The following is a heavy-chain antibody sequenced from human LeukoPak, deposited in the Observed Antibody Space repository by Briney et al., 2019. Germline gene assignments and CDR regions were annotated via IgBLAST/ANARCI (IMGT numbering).Heavy chain of an antibody. CDR1: GFTFSSYA. D-gene: IGHD2-21*01. J-gene: IGHJ4*02. Sequence: GGSLRLSCVASGFTFSSYAMSWVRQAPGKGLEWVSSISSSGNYKYYSDSVKGRFTISRDNAKNTLYLQMNSLRAEDTAVYYCARDLSGGEGYYFDYWGQGTLVTVSS. CDR2: ISSSGNYK. V-gene: IGHV3-21*01. CDR3: ARDLSGGEGYYFDY.